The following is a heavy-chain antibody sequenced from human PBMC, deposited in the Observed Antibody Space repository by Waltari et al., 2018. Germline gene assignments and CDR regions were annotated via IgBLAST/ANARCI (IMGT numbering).Heavy chain of an antibody. CDR2: IIPIFGTA. V-gene: IGHV1-69*05. CDR3: ARDRGYSGSYYHVRYFDY. CDR1: GGTFSSYA. Sequence: QVQLVQSGAEVKKPGSSVKVSCKASGGTFSSYAIRWVRQAPGQGLEWMGGIIPIFGTANYAQKFQGRVTITTDESTSTAYMELSSLRSEDTAVYYCARDRGYSGSYYHVRYFDYWGQGTLVTVSS. D-gene: IGHD1-26*01. J-gene: IGHJ4*02.